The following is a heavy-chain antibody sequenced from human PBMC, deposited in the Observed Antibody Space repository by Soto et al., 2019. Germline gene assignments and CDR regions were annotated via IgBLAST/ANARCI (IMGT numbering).Heavy chain of an antibody. CDR1: GFTFSGHW. J-gene: IGHJ3*02. D-gene: IGHD2-2*01. V-gene: IGHV3-74*03. Sequence: EVQLVDSGGDLVQPGVSLSLSCAASGFTFSGHWMHWVRQVPGTGLEWVSRINTDGGSSAYADYVKGRLTIYRDNAKNTLYLQMNGLRAEDTAVYYCAREAGYCSRTSCYRRAFDTWGQGTTVTVSS. CDR3: AREAGYCSRTSCYRRAFDT. CDR2: INTDGGSS.